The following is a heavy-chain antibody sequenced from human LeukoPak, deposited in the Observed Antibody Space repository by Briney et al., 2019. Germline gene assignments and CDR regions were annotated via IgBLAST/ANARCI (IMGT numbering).Heavy chain of an antibody. CDR3: AKNIGGFDY. CDR1: GFTFSSYW. CDR2: IKQDGSEK. D-gene: IGHD2-15*01. Sequence: GGSLRLSCAASGFTFSSYWMSWVRRAPGKALEWVANIKQDGSEKYYVDSVKGRFIISRDNSKNTLYLQMNSLRAEDTAVYYCAKNIGGFDYWGQGTLVTVSS. V-gene: IGHV3-7*03. J-gene: IGHJ4*02.